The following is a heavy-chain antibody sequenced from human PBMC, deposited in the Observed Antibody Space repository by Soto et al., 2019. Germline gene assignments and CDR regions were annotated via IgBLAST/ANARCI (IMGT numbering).Heavy chain of an antibody. V-gene: IGHV4-4*02. CDR3: ERHEGWTGPDQ. D-gene: IGHD2-8*02. CDR1: GASIGSGGW. CDR2: IFHDGNT. J-gene: IGHJ5*02. Sequence: PSETLSLTCAVSGASIGSGGWWSWVRQPPGKGLEWIAEIFHDGNTNYSPSLMSRVTISVDKSQNQFSLNVYSVTAADTAVYYCERHEGWTGPDQWGQGTPVTVSS.